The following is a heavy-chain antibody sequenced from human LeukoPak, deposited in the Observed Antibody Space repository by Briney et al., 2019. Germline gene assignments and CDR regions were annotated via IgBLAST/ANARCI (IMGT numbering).Heavy chain of an antibody. CDR3: ARVEDDYGGYYLGMDV. Sequence: PGGSLRLSCAASGFTFSSYEMNWVRQAPGKGLEWVSYISNIDSTTHYADSVKGRFTISRDNAQNSLYLQMSSLRAEDTAVYYCARVEDDYGGYYLGMDVWGQGTTVTVSS. CDR2: ISNIDSTT. J-gene: IGHJ6*02. D-gene: IGHD4-23*01. CDR1: GFTFSSYE. V-gene: IGHV3-48*03.